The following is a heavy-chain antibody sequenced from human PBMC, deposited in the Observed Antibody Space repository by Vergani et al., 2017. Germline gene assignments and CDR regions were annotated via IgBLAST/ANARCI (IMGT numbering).Heavy chain of an antibody. Sequence: QLQLQESGPGLVKPSETLSLTCTVSGGSISSSSYYWGWIRQPPGKGLEWIGSIYYSGNTYYNPSLKSRVTIPVDTSKNQFSLKLSSVTAADTAVYYCARGGGHRQRYCSSTSCYAAPRPYYYYYMDVWGKGTTVTVSS. CDR2: IYYSGNT. J-gene: IGHJ6*03. V-gene: IGHV4-39*01. CDR1: GGSISSSSYY. D-gene: IGHD2-2*01. CDR3: ARGGGHRQRYCSSTSCYAAPRPYYYYYMDV.